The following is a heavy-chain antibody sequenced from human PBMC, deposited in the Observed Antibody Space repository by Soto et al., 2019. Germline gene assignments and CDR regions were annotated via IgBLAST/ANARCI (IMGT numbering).Heavy chain of an antibody. V-gene: IGHV3-30-3*01. CDR1: GFTFSSYA. CDR2: ISYDGSNK. CDR3: ARKGAAAGTRRDPYYYYGMDV. Sequence: GGSLRLSCAASGFTFSSYAMHWVRQAPGKGLEWVAVISYDGSNKYYADSVKGRFTISRDNSKNTLYLQMNSLRAEDTAVYYCARKGAAAGTRRDPYYYYGMDVWGQGTTVTVSS. D-gene: IGHD6-13*01. J-gene: IGHJ6*02.